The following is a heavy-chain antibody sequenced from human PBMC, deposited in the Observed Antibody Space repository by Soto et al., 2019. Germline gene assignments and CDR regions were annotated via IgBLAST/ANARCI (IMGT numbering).Heavy chain of an antibody. CDR1: GGSISSSSYY. CDR3: ATAPDWYSFSDY. V-gene: IGHV4-39*01. J-gene: IGHJ4*02. Sequence: QLQLQESGPGLVKPSETLSLTCTVSGGSISSSSYYWGWIRQPPGKGLEWIGSIYYSGSTYYNPSLKSRVTISVDTSKNQFSLKLSSVTAADTAVYYCATAPDWYSFSDYWGQGTLVTVSS. CDR2: IYYSGST. D-gene: IGHD3-9*01.